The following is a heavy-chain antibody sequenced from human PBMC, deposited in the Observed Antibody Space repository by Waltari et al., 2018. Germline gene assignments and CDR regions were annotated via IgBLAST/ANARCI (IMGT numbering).Heavy chain of an antibody. J-gene: IGHJ6*03. CDR3: TRRIANGYYYYYMDV. CDR2: IRSKAYGGTT. Sequence: EVQLVESGGGLVQPGRSLRLSCTASGFTFGDYAMSWVRQAPGKGLEWVGFIRSKAYGGTTEYAASVKGRFTISRDDSKSIAYLQMNSLKTEDTAVYYCTRRIANGYYYYYMDVWGKGTTVTVSS. CDR1: GFTFGDYA. D-gene: IGHD2-21*01. V-gene: IGHV3-49*04.